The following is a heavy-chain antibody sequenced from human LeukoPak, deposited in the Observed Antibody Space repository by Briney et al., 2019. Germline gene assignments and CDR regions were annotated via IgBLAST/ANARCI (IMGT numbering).Heavy chain of an antibody. Sequence: ASVKVSCKVSGYTLTELSMHWVRQAPGQGLEWMGWISACNGNTNYAQKLQGRVTMTTDTSTSTAYMELRSLRSDDTAAYYCARVLSSGWYAGYYFDYWGQGTLVTVSS. CDR2: ISACNGNT. D-gene: IGHD6-19*01. V-gene: IGHV1-18*01. J-gene: IGHJ4*02. CDR3: ARVLSSGWYAGYYFDY. CDR1: GYTLTELS.